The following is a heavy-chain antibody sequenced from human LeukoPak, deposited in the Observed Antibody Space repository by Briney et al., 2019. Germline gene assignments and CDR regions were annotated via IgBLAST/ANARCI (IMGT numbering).Heavy chain of an antibody. J-gene: IGHJ4*02. CDR1: GYSFSSYA. V-gene: IGHV7-4-1*02. D-gene: IGHD3-10*01. CDR3: ARVAILSFGESLDY. CDR2: ITTNTGKP. Sequence: ASVTVSCKASGYSFSSYALTWVRQVPGQGLEWMGWITTNTGKPTYAQSFTGRFVFSLDTSVNTAYLQINSLKTEDTAVYYCARVAILSFGESLDYWGQGTLVTVSS.